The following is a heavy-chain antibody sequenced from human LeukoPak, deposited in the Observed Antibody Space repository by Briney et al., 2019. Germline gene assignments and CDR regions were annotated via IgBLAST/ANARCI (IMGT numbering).Heavy chain of an antibody. CDR2: ISYDGSNK. CDR3: AKSRSGSPHSFDY. D-gene: IGHD1-26*01. CDR1: GFTFNSYG. J-gene: IGHJ4*02. Sequence: QPGRSLRLSCAASGFTFNSYGMHWVRQAPGKGLEWVAVISYDGSNKYYADSVKGRFTISRDNSKNTLYLQMNSLRAEDTAVYYCAKSRSGSPHSFDYWGQGTLVTVSS. V-gene: IGHV3-30*18.